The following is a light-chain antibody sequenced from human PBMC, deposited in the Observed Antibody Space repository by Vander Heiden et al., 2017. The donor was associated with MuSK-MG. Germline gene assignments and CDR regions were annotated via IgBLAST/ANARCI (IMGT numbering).Light chain of an antibody. V-gene: IGKV1-33*01. CDR2: DAS. J-gene: IGKJ4*01. CDR3: QQYDNLPSIT. Sequence: DLQLTQSPSSLSASVGDRVTITGQASQHNSNYLNWYQQKPGKAPKLLIYDASNWETGVPARFSGSGSGTDFTFTISSLQPEDIATYYCQQYDNLPSITFGGGTKVEIK. CDR1: QHNSNY.